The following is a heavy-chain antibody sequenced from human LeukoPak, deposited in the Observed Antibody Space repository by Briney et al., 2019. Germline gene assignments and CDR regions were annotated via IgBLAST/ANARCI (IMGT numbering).Heavy chain of an antibody. J-gene: IGHJ4*02. CDR2: INHSGST. Sequence: PSETLSLTCAVYGGSFSGYYWSWIRQPPGKGLEWIGEINHSGSTNYNPSLKSRVTISVDTSKNQFSLKLSFVTAADAAVYYCARGYLAYYDSSGYVPYYFDYWGQGTLVTVSS. D-gene: IGHD3-22*01. V-gene: IGHV4-34*01. CDR3: ARGYLAYYDSSGYVPYYFDY. CDR1: GGSFSGYY.